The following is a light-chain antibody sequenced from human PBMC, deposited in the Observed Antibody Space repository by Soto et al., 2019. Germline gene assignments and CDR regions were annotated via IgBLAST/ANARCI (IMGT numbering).Light chain of an antibody. CDR2: SAS. CDR1: QNVRSN. V-gene: IGKV3D-11*02. Sequence: EIVMTQSPATLSVSPGERATLSCRASQNVRSNLAWYQQKPGQAPRLLIHSASTRAPGIPDRFSASGAGTDFTLTISSLEPEDFAVYYCQQRSNWPITFGQGTRLEIK. CDR3: QQRSNWPIT. J-gene: IGKJ5*01.